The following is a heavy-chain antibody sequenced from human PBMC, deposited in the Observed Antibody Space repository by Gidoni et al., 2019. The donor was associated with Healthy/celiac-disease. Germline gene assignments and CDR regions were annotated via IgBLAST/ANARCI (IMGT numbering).Heavy chain of an antibody. CDR2: IFSNDEK. CDR1: GFSLSNARMG. D-gene: IGHD2-2*01. Sequence: QVTLKASGPVLVKPTETLTLTCTVSGFSLSNARMGVSWIRQPPGKALEWLAHIFSNDEKSYSTSLKRRLTISKDTSKSQVVLTMTNMDPVDTATYYCARMEVVPAAPNWFDPWGQGTLVTVSS. V-gene: IGHV2-26*01. J-gene: IGHJ5*02. CDR3: ARMEVVPAAPNWFDP.